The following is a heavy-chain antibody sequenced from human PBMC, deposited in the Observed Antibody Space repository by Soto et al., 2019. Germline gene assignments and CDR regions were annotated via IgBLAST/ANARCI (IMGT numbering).Heavy chain of an antibody. CDR1: GYTFTGYY. V-gene: IGHV1-2*02. D-gene: IGHD6-19*01. CDR3: ARETGIAVAGNFVDY. CDR2: INPNSGGT. Sequence: ASLKVSCKASGYTFTGYYMHWVRQDPGQGLEWMGWINPNSGGTNYAQKFQGRVTMTRGTSISTAYMELSRLRSDDTAVYYCARETGIAVAGNFVDYWGQGTLVTVSS. J-gene: IGHJ4*02.